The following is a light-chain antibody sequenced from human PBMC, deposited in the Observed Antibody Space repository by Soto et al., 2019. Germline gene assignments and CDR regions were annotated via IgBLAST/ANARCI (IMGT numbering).Light chain of an antibody. V-gene: IGLV2-14*01. CDR2: DVS. CDR3: SSYTSSSTWV. CDR1: SSDVGGYNY. Sequence: HSVLTQPASVSGSPGQSITISCTGTSSDVGGYNYVSWYQQHPGKAPKLMIYDVSNRPSGVSNRFSGSKSGNTASLTISGLQAEEEADYYCSSYTSSSTWVFVGGTKLTVL. J-gene: IGLJ3*02.